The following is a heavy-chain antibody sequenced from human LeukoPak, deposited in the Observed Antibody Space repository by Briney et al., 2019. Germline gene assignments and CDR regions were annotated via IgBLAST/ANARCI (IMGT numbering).Heavy chain of an antibody. CDR3: ARDRIGGYFDY. D-gene: IGHD4-23*01. CDR1: GFTFDDYA. V-gene: IGHV3-9*01. CDR2: ISWNSGSI. Sequence: PGRSLRLSCAASGFTFDDYAMHWVRQAPGKGLEWVSGISWNSGSIGYADPVKGRFTISRDNAKNSLYLQMNSLRAEDTAVYYCARDRIGGYFDYWGQGTLVTVSS. J-gene: IGHJ4*02.